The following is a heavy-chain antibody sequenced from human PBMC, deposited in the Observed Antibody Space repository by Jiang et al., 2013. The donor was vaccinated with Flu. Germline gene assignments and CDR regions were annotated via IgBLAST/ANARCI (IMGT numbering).Heavy chain of an antibody. J-gene: IGHJ4*02. Sequence: GPGLVKPSETLSLTCTVSGGSISSSTYYWGWIRQPPGKGLEWIGSIYDSGSSYYNPSLKSRVTISLDTSKSQFSLKLSSVTAADTAVYYCARSPGVAVPIDYWGQGTLVTVSS. V-gene: IGHV4-39*07. D-gene: IGHD6-19*01. CDR3: ARSPGVAVPIDY. CDR1: GGSISSSTYY. CDR2: IYDSGSS.